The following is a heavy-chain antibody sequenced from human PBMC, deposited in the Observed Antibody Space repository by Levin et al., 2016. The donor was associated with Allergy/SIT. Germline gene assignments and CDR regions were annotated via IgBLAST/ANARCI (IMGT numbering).Heavy chain of an antibody. J-gene: IGHJ4*02. V-gene: IGHV3-23*01. D-gene: IGHD2-2*02. CDR2: ISGSGGST. CDR3: VKWGYCSSTSCYTVGY. Sequence: WIRQPPGKGLEWVSAISGSGGSTYYADSVKGRFTISRDNSKNTLYLQMNSLRAEDTAVYYCVKWGYCSSTSCYTVGYWGQGTLVTVSS.